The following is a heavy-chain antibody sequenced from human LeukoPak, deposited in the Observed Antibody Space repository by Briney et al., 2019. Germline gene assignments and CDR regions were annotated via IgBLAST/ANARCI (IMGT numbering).Heavy chain of an antibody. CDR1: GFTFSSYG. CDR2: IRYDGSNK. J-gene: IGHJ6*03. Sequence: PGGSLRLSCAASGFTFSSYGMHWVRQVPGKGLEWVAFIRYDGSNKYYADSVKGRFTISRDNSKNTLYLQMNSLRAEDTAVYYCARVSYGSGSYNLPAPYYYYYMDVWGKGTTVTISS. CDR3: ARVSYGSGSYNLPAPYYYYYMDV. D-gene: IGHD3-10*01. V-gene: IGHV3-30*02.